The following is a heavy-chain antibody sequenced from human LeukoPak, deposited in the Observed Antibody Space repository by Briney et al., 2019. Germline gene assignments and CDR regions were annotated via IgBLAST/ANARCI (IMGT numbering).Heavy chain of an antibody. V-gene: IGHV4-39*07. Sequence: SETLSLTCTVSGDSISSSSYYWGFIRQPPGQGLEWIGSIYYSGSTYYNASFKTRVTISLDTSKNQFSLNLSSVTAADTAVYYCATPLRFKNAFDIWGQGTMVTVSS. J-gene: IGHJ3*02. CDR1: GDSISSSSYY. CDR3: ATPLRFKNAFDI. CDR2: IYYSGST. D-gene: IGHD5-12*01.